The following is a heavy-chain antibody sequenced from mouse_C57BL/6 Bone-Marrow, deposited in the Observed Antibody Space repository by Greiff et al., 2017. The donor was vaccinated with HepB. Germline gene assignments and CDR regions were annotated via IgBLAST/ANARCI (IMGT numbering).Heavy chain of an antibody. D-gene: IGHD2-5*01. V-gene: IGHV1-81*01. CDR1: GYTFTSYG. Sequence: VQVVESGAELARPGASVKLSCKASGYTFTSYGISWVKQRTGQGLEWIGEIYPRSGNTYYNEKFKGKATLTADKSSSTAYMELRSLTSEDSAVYFCAREYSNPAWFAYWGQGTLVTVSA. CDR2: IYPRSGNT. CDR3: AREYSNPAWFAY. J-gene: IGHJ3*01.